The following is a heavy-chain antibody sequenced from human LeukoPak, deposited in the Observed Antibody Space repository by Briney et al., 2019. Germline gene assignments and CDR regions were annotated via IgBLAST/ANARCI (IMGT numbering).Heavy chain of an antibody. CDR3: AREVGGSYYNYYYYYMDV. CDR1: GGSISSGSYY. Sequence: SQTLSLTCTVSGGSISSGSYYWSWIRQPAGKGLEWIGRIYTSGSTNYNPSLKSRVTISVDTSKNQFSLKLSSVTAADTAVYYCAREVGGSYYNYYYYYMDVWGKGTTVTVSS. J-gene: IGHJ6*03. CDR2: IYTSGST. V-gene: IGHV4-61*02. D-gene: IGHD1-26*01.